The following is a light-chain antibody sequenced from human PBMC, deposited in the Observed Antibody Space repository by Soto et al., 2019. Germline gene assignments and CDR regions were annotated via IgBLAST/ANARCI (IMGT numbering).Light chain of an antibody. V-gene: IGKV3-20*01. Sequence: EIVLTQSPGTLSLSPGERAPLSCRASQSVSSSFLAWYQQKPGQAPRLLIYGASTRATGIPARFSGSGSGTEFTLTISSLQSEDFAVYYCQQYDTSPRTFGQGTKVDIK. J-gene: IGKJ1*01. CDR2: GAS. CDR1: QSVSSSF. CDR3: QQYDTSPRT.